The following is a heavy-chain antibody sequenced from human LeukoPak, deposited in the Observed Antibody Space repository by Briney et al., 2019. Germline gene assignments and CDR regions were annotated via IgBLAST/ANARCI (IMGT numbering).Heavy chain of an antibody. CDR1: GYTFTSYA. CDR2: INTGTGNP. V-gene: IGHV7-4-1*02. J-gene: IGHJ4*02. Sequence: APVKVSCKTSGYTFTSYAMNWVRQAPGQGLEFMGWINTGTGNPKYAQGFTGRFVFSLDTSVSTAYLQISTLKPEDTAVYYCASFGAHSFDYWGQGTLVTVSS. D-gene: IGHD3-10*01. CDR3: ASFGAHSFDY.